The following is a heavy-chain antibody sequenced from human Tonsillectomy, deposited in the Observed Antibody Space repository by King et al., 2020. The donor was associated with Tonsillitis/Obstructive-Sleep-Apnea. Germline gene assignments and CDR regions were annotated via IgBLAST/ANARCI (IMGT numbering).Heavy chain of an antibody. V-gene: IGHV5-51*01. CDR2: IYPGDSDT. CDR3: ARGVVPAAIPAPYYYYYYMDV. CDR1: GYSFTSYW. D-gene: IGHD2-2*01. J-gene: IGHJ6*03. Sequence: VQLVESGAEVKKPGESLKISCKGSGYSFTSYWIGWVRQMPGKGLEWMGIIYPGDSDTRYSPSFQGLDTISADKSISTAYLQWSSLKASDTARYYFARGVVPAAIPAPYYYYYYMDVWGKGTTVTVSS.